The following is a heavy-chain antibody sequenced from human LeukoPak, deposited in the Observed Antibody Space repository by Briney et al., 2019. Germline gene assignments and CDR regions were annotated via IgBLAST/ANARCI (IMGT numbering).Heavy chain of an antibody. CDR2: ISWNSGSI. CDR1: GVTFDDYA. CDR3: ANSQQLVSIDY. V-gene: IGHV3-9*01. Sequence: AGGSLRLSCAASGVTFDDYAMHWVRHAPGKGLEWVSGISWNSGSIDYADSVKGRFTISRDNAKNSLYLQMNSLRAEDTALYYCANSQQLVSIDYWGQGTLVSVSS. J-gene: IGHJ4*02. D-gene: IGHD6-13*01.